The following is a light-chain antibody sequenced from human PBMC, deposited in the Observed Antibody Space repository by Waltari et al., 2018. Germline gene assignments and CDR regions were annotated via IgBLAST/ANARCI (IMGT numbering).Light chain of an antibody. CDR3: QQSYITPAT. CDR2: AAS. J-gene: IGKJ4*01. Sequence: DIQMTQSPSSLSASVGDRVTITCRASQSISSYLSWYPHQPGKAPKLLIYAASTLQGGVPPRFSGSGSGTDFTLTIRSLKVEDSATYYCQQSYITPATFGGGTKVEIK. CDR1: QSISSY. V-gene: IGKV1-39*01.